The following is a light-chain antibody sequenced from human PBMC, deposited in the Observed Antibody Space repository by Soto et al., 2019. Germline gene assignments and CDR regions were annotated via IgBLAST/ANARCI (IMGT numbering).Light chain of an antibody. CDR1: NIGSRS. V-gene: IGLV3-21*02. CDR2: DDS. J-gene: IGLJ2*01. CDR3: QVWDTSSDHVV. Sequence: SYALTQPPSVSVAPGQTARLTCEGNNIGSRSVHWYQQKPGQAPVLVVYDDSDRPSGIPERFSGSNSGNTATLTISRVEAGDEADYYCQVWDTSSDHVVFGGGTKLTVL.